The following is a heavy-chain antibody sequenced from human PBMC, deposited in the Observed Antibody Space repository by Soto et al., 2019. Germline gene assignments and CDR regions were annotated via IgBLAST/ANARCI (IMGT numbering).Heavy chain of an antibody. J-gene: IGHJ6*01. V-gene: IGHV4-59*01. Sequence: SETLSLTCTVSEGSINGFFWSLVRQPPGKGLESIGYIFYSGSTNYNPSLKSRVTISLDTSKTQFSLNLTSVTAADTAFYYCATQTGLYYYGLDVWGQGTMVTVSS. CDR1: EGSINGFF. CDR3: ATQTGLYYYGLDV. CDR2: IFYSGST.